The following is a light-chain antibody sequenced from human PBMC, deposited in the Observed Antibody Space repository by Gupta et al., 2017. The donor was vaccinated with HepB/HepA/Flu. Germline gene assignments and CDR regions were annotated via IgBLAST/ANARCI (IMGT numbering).Light chain of an antibody. J-gene: IGKJ4*01. CDR2: DAS. Sequence: EIVLTQSPATLSLSPGEGATLSCRASQSVGTHLAWYQQQPGQAPRLLIYDASKRDTGIPARFSGSGYGKDVTLTISSREQEDSACYYSQQPNDRPPLTFGGGTKLEI. V-gene: IGKV3-11*01. CDR3: QQPNDRPPLT. CDR1: QSVGTH.